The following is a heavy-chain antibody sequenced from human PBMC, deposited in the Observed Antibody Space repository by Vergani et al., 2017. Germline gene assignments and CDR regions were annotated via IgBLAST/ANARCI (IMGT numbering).Heavy chain of an antibody. CDR1: GGSISSYY. CDR3: ARGLYYYDSSGYYGVRYYYYYMDV. CDR2: IYYSGST. J-gene: IGHJ6*03. V-gene: IGHV4-59*01. D-gene: IGHD3-22*01. Sequence: QVQLQESGPGLVKPSETLSLTCTVSGGSISSYYWSWIRQPPGKGLEWIGYIYYSGSTNYNPSLKSRVTISVDTYKNQFSLKLSSVTAADTAVYYCARGLYYYDSSGYYGVRYYYYYMDVWGKGTTVTVSS.